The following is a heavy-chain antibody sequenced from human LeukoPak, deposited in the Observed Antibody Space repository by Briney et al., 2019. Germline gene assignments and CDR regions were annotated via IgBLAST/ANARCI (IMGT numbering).Heavy chain of an antibody. D-gene: IGHD5-24*01. CDR2: IYPSDSDT. Sequence: GESLKISCKASGYSFTSDWIVWVRQMPGKGLEWMGIIYPSDSDTRYSPSFQGQVTISADKSISTAYLQWSSLKASDTAMYYCARLVNGYNPFEYWGQGTLVTVSS. CDR1: GYSFTSDW. V-gene: IGHV5-51*01. CDR3: ARLVNGYNPFEY. J-gene: IGHJ4*02.